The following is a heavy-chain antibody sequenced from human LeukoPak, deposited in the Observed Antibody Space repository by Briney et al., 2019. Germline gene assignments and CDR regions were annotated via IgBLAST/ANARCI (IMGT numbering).Heavy chain of an antibody. V-gene: IGHV3-30*18. D-gene: IGHD2-2*01. CDR1: GFTFSDYG. CDR3: AKVKTSSFYYFDN. Sequence: GGSLRLSCAASGFTFSDYGMHWVRQAPGKGLEWVAVISYDGSNKYYADSVKGRFTLSRDNSKNTLYLQMNRLRTEDTAVYYCAKVKTSSFYYFDNGGQGTRVTVSS. CDR2: ISYDGSNK. J-gene: IGHJ4*02.